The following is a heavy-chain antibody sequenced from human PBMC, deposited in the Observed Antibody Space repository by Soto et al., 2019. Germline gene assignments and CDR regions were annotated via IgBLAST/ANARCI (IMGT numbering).Heavy chain of an antibody. V-gene: IGHV1-46*01. Sequence: ASVKFSCKASGYIFTAYSMHWVRHAPGQGLEWMGVVNPSGGSTNYAQKFQGRITMTRDTSTSTVYMDLSSLTCEGTGVHQGARAENCSAGIRYSEYFHGWGQGTLLTLSA. CDR1: GYIFTAYS. J-gene: IGHJ1*01. D-gene: IGHD2-15*01. CDR3: ARAENCSAGIRYSEYFHG. CDR2: VNPSGGST.